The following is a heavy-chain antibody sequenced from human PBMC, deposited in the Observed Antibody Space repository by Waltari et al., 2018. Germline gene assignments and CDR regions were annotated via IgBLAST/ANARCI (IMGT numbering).Heavy chain of an antibody. V-gene: IGHV4-34*01. J-gene: IGHJ6*02. D-gene: IGHD6-6*01. CDR2: INHSGST. CDR1: GFTFSSFW. Sequence: VQLVEAGGGLVQPGGSLRLSCAASGFTFSSFWMHWIRQPPGKGLEWIGEINHSGSTNYNPSLKSRVTISVDTSKNQFSLKLSSVTAADTAVYYCARRLAARRTHYYYYGMDVWGQGTTVTVSS. CDR3: ARRLAARRTHYYYYGMDV.